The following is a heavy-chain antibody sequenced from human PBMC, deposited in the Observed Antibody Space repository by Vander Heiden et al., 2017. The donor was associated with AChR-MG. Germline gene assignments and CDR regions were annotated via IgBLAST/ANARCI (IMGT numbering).Heavy chain of an antibody. CDR3: AKDRSEDYDFWSGYFDY. CDR2: ISYDGSKK. V-gene: IGHV3-30*18. J-gene: IGHJ4*02. CDR1: AFTFIRYG. Sequence: PLVASGVGVVEPGRSLRLSCAASAFTFIRYGMHWVRQAPGKGLEWVAVISYDGSKKYYADSVKGRFTISRDNSKNTLYLQMNSLRAEDTAVYYCAKDRSEDYDFWSGYFDYWGQGTLVTVSS. D-gene: IGHD3-3*01.